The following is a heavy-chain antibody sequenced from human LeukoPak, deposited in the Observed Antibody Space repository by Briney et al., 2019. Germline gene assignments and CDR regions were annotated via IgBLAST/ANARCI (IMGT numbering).Heavy chain of an antibody. D-gene: IGHD2-2*01. V-gene: IGHV1-18*01. CDR3: ARGGLYCSSTSCYYFDY. CDR1: GYTFTSYG. J-gene: IGHJ4*02. Sequence: GASVKVSCKASGYTFTSYGISWVRQAPGQGLEWMGWISAYNGNTNYAQKLQGRVTMATDTSTSTAYMELRSLRSDDTAVYYYARGGLYCSSTSCYYFDYWGQGTLVTVSS. CDR2: ISAYNGNT.